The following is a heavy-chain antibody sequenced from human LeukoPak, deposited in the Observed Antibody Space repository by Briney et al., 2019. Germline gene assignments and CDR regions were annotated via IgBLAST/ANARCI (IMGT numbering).Heavy chain of an antibody. D-gene: IGHD6-13*01. CDR1: GFTFSGSA. V-gene: IGHV3-73*01. J-gene: IGHJ4*02. CDR3: TSSIIAAAGTGY. Sequence: GGSLRLSCAASGFTFSGSAMHWVRQASGKGLEWVGRIRSKANSYATAHAASVKGRFTISRDDSKNTAYLQMNSLKTEDTAVYYCTSSIIAAAGTGYWGQGTLVTVSS. CDR2: IRSKANSYAT.